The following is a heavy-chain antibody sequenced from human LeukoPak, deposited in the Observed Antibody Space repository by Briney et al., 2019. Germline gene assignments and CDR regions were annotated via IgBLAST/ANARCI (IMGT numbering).Heavy chain of an antibody. V-gene: IGHV1-3*03. CDR1: GYTFTTYA. Sequence: GASVKVSCKASGYTFTTYAIHWVRQAPGQRLEWMGWINADNGNTKYSQEFQGRVTITRDTSASTAYMELSSLRSEDMAVYYCARGGSTPYYCYMDVWGKGTTVTVSS. CDR3: ARGGSTPYYCYMDV. D-gene: IGHD3-10*01. CDR2: INADNGNT. J-gene: IGHJ6*03.